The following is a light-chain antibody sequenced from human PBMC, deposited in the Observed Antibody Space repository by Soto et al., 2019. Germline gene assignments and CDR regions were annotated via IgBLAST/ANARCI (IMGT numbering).Light chain of an antibody. CDR3: QAWDSSTRVV. J-gene: IGLJ2*01. CDR2: QDS. Sequence: SYELTQPPSVSVSPGQTASITCSGDKLGDKYACWYEQKPGKSPVRVIYQDSKRPSGIPERFSGSNSGNTANLTISGTQAMDEADDYCQAWDSSTRVVFGGGTKLTVL. V-gene: IGLV3-1*01. CDR1: KLGDKY.